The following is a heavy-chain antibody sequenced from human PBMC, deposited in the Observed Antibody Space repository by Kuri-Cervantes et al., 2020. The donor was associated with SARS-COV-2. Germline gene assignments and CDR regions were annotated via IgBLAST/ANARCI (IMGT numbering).Heavy chain of an antibody. D-gene: IGHD2-2*01. CDR1: GFTFSSYS. V-gene: IGHV4-4*07. CDR3: AREWRNVVVVPAALDDAFDI. Sequence: GSLRLSCAASGFTFSSYSMNWVRQAPGKGLEWIGRIYTSGSTNYNPSLKSRVTMSVGTSKNQFSLKLSSVTAADTAVYYCAREWRNVVVVPAALDDAFDIWGQGTMVTVSS. J-gene: IGHJ3*02. CDR2: IYTSGST.